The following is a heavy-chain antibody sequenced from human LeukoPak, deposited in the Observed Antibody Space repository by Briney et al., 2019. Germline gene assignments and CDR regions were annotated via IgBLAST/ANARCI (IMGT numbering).Heavy chain of an antibody. Sequence: GGSLRLSCAASGLTFSNAWMSWVPPAPGKGLEWGGRIKSKTDGETTDYAAPAKGRFTISRDDSKNTLYLQMNSLTIADTAVYYCTIDLRRENDWSDPWGQGTLVTVSS. J-gene: IGHJ5*02. CDR3: TIDLRRENDWSDP. V-gene: IGHV3-15*01. CDR2: IKSKTDGETT. CDR1: GLTFSNAW.